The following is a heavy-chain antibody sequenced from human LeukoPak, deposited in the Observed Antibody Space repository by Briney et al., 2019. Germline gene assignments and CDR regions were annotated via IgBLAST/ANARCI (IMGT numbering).Heavy chain of an antibody. CDR1: GVSISSGSYY. D-gene: IGHD2-21*01. V-gene: IGHV4-61*02. J-gene: IGHJ4*02. CDR3: AIHSAMGSHDY. CDR2: IYTSGST. Sequence: SQTLSLTCTVSGVSISSGSYYWSWIRQPAGKGLEWIGRIYTSGSTNYNPSLKSRVTISVDTSKNQFSLKLSSVTAADTAVYYCAIHSAMGSHDYWGQGTLVTVSS.